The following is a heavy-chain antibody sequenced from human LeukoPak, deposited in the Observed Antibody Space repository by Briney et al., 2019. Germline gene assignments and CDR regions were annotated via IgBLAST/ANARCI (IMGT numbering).Heavy chain of an antibody. CDR3: ARGAYGSGSHLAYYYYMDV. V-gene: IGHV3-21*05. D-gene: IGHD3-10*01. CDR1: GFTFSTYS. J-gene: IGHJ6*03. CDR2: IDSGSNNI. Sequence: GGSLRLSCAASGFTFSTYSMNWVRQAPGKGLEWVSDIDSGSNNIHYADSVKGRFTISRDNAKNSLYLQVNSLRAEDTTVYYCARGAYGSGSHLAYYYYMDVWGKGTTVTVSS.